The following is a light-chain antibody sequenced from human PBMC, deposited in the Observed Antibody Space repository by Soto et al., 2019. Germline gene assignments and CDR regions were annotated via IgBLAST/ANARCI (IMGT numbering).Light chain of an antibody. Sequence: DSQMTQCPSSLGGCGGGRVTITGQASQDSKNYVNWYQQKSGKAPNLLIYAASDLETGAPSRFSGGGSGTEFTLTISSLQPEDFATSSCQQSYTNPLTFGGGTKVDIK. J-gene: IGKJ4*01. CDR3: QQSYTNPLT. V-gene: IGKV1-39*01. CDR1: QDSKNY. CDR2: AAS.